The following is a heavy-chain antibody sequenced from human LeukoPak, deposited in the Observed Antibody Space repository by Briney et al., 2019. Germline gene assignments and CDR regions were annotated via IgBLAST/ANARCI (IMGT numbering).Heavy chain of an antibody. D-gene: IGHD6-13*01. CDR3: ARHTIGAVGNFQY. V-gene: IGHV3-48*03. CDR2: ITSSGGTI. J-gene: IGHJ4*02. CDR1: GLTFSSRE. Sequence: GGSLTLSCAASGLTFSSREMNWVRQAPGKGLEWVSYITSSGGTIYYADSVKGRFTISRDNAKNSLYLQMNSLRAEDTAVYYCARHTIGAVGNFQYWGQGTLVTVSS.